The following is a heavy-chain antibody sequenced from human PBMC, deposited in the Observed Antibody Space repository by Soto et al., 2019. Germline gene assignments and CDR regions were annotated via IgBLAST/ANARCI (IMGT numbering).Heavy chain of an antibody. CDR1: GFSFSTYD. CDR3: ARVRCYDRSCDSASEP. CDR2: ISTTSFTI. V-gene: IGHV3-48*02. Sequence: PVGSLRLSCAASGFSFSTYDMDWLRHAPGKGPEWIANISTTSFTIYYADSVKGRFTISRDNARNSLYLEMNSLRDEDTAVYYCARVRCYDRSCDSASEPWGQGTLVTVSS. J-gene: IGHJ4*02. D-gene: IGHD3-22*01.